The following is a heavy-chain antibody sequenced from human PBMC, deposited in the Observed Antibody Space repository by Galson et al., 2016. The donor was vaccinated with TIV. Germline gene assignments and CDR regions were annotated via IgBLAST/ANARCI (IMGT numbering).Heavy chain of an antibody. V-gene: IGHV3-11*04. CDR2: ISNGGSIT. J-gene: IGHJ6*01. CDR3: ARAVTMRVADYYYGMDV. Sequence: SLRLSCAVSGFTFTDYYMNWIRQTPGKGLEWVSYISNGGSITYYADFVKGRFSISRDNAKSSLYLQMNDLGAEDSGVYYCARAVTMRVADYYYGMDVWGQGTTVTVSS. CDR1: GFTFTDYY. D-gene: IGHD3-22*01.